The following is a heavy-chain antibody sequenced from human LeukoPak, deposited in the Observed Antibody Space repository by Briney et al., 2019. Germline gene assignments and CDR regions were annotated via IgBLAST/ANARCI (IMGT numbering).Heavy chain of an antibody. Sequence: SETLSLTCTVSGGSISSYYWSWIRQPPGKGLEWIGYIYYSGSTNYSPSLKSRVTISVDTSKNQFSLKLSSVTAADTAVYYCARSRTGDLYFDIWGQGTMVTVSS. D-gene: IGHD7-27*01. CDR3: ARSRTGDLYFDI. CDR2: IYYSGST. CDR1: GGSISSYY. V-gene: IGHV4-59*08. J-gene: IGHJ3*02.